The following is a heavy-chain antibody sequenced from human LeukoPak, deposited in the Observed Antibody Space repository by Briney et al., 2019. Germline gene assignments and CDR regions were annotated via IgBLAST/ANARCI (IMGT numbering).Heavy chain of an antibody. CDR2: INHGGST. CDR3: ARQGVCSGGSCYSGSGYYYRDV. D-gene: IGHD2-15*01. J-gene: IGHJ6*03. Sequence: SETLSLTCAVYGGSFSSYYWSWIRQPPGKGLEWVGEINHGGSTNYNASLKSRVPISVDTSTNQLSLKLSSVTAADTAVYYCARQGVCSGGSCYSGSGYYYRDVGGKGTTVSISS. CDR1: GGSFSSYY. V-gene: IGHV4-34*01.